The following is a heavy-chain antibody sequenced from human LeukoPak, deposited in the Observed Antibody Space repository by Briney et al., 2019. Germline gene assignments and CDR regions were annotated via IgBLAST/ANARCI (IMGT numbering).Heavy chain of an antibody. V-gene: IGHV3-30-3*01. CDR3: ARGRSAVAGGFDY. J-gene: IGHJ4*02. D-gene: IGHD6-19*01. CDR1: GFIFSSYA. Sequence: GGSLRLSCAASGFIFSSYAMHWVRQAPGKGLEWVAVISYDGSNKYYADSVKGRFPISRDNSKNTLYLQMNSLRAEDTAVYYCARGRSAVAGGFDYWGQGTLVTVSS. CDR2: ISYDGSNK.